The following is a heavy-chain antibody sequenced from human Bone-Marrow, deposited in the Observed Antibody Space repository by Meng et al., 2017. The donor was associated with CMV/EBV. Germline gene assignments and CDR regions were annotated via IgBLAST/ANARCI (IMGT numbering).Heavy chain of an antibody. CDR2: ICTGDTT. J-gene: IGHJ4*02. V-gene: IGHV3-53*01. CDR3: AVGHDSRKGDY. Sequence: GGSLRLSCVASGFTVSITHMNWVRQAPGKGLEWVSVICTGDTTHYADFVKGRFTISRDSSKNTLYLQMNSLRAEDTALYYCAVGHDSRKGDYWGQGTLVTVSS. D-gene: IGHD3-3*01. CDR1: GFTVSITH.